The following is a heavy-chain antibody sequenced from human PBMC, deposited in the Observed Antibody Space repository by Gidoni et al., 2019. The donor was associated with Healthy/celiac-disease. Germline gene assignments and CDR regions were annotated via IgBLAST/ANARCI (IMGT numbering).Heavy chain of an antibody. CDR3: ARGRGIYYYMDV. V-gene: IGHV4-34*01. J-gene: IGHJ6*03. CDR2: INHSGST. Sequence: QVQLQQRGAGLLKPSETLSLTCAVYGGSFSGYYWSWIRQPPGKGLEWIGEINHSGSTNYNPSLKSRVTISVDTSKNQFSLKLSSVTAADTAVYYCARGRGIYYYMDVWGKGTTVTVSS. CDR1: GGSFSGYY.